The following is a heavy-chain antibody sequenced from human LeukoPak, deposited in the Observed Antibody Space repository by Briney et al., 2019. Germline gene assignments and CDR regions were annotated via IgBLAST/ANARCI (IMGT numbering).Heavy chain of an antibody. CDR2: ISSSGGST. CDR3: ARDRSTGGIEDY. CDR1: GFTFSTYA. D-gene: IGHD7-27*01. Sequence: GGSLRLSCAASGFTFSTYAMGWVRQAPGKGLEWVSVISSSGGSTYYADSVKGRFTISRDNSKNTLYLQMNGLRAEDTAVYYCARDRSTGGIEDYWGQGTLVTVSS. V-gene: IGHV3-23*01. J-gene: IGHJ4*02.